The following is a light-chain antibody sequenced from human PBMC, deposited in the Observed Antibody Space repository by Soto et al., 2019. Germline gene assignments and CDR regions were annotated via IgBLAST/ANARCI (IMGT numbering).Light chain of an antibody. CDR2: DVN. Sequence: QSVLTQPASVSGSPGQSITISCTGTSSDVGGYNLVSWYQQYPDKAPKLMIFDVNTRPSGVSNRFSGSKSGNTASLTISGLQAADEADYYCSSYKSSSTLPYVFGTGTQLTVL. CDR3: SSYKSSSTLPYV. J-gene: IGLJ1*01. CDR1: SSDVGGYNL. V-gene: IGLV2-14*01.